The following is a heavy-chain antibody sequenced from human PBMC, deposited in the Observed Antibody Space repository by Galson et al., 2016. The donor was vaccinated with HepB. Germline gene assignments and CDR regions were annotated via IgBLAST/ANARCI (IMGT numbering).Heavy chain of an antibody. J-gene: IGHJ3*02. Sequence: SLRLSCAASGSTFDDYAMHWVRQAPGKGLEWVSGTSWNSGSIGYADSVKGRFTISRDNDKNSLHLQMNILRAEDTALYYCARGRGSNWRDAFDIWGQGTMVTVSS. CDR2: TSWNSGSI. V-gene: IGHV3-9*01. CDR3: ARGRGSNWRDAFDI. D-gene: IGHD6-13*01. CDR1: GSTFDDYA.